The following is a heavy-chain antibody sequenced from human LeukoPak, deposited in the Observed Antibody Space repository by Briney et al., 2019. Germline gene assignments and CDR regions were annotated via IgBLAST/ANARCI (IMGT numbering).Heavy chain of an antibody. CDR3: ARFGITVVRGGKYYFDY. J-gene: IGHJ4*02. CDR2: IYYSGAT. D-gene: IGHD3-10*01. Sequence: ETLSLSCTVSGGSISNYYWSWIRQPPGKGLEWIGHIYYSGATKYNPSLKSRITISVDTSKNQFSLMLSSVTAADTAVYYCARFGITVVRGGKYYFDYWGQGTLVTVSS. CDR1: GGSISNYY. V-gene: IGHV4-59*08.